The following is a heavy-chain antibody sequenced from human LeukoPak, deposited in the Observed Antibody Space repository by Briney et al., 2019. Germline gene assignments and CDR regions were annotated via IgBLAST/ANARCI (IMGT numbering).Heavy chain of an antibody. D-gene: IGHD3-3*01. CDR1: GYTLTSYA. V-gene: IGHV7-4-1*01. CDR3: ARSFGVVINYYYYYGMDV. J-gene: IGHJ6*02. Sequence: ASVKVSCKASGYTLTSYAMNWVRQAPGQGLEWMGWINTNTGNPTYAQGFTGRFVFSLDTSVSTAYLQICSLKAEDTAVYYCARSFGVVINYYYYYGMDVWGQGTTVTVSS. CDR2: INTNTGNP.